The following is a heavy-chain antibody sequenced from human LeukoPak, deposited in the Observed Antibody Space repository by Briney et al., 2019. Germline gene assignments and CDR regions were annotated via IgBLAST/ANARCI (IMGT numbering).Heavy chain of an antibody. J-gene: IGHJ3*01. CDR3: VRGAYDSSGYDYPGAFDL. Sequence: PGGSLRLSCGPSGFSFRSFVLPWVRQAPGKGLEWVAVISQDGSKIYYADSVKGRFTIATDNSRTTLYLEVDSLRYDDAAVYYSVRGAYDSSGYDYPGAFDLWGQGTRVTVSS. CDR1: GFSFRSFV. D-gene: IGHD3-22*01. CDR2: ISQDGSKI. V-gene: IGHV3-30*04.